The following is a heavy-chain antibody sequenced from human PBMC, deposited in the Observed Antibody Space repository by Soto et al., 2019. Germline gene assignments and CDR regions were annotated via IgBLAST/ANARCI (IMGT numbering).Heavy chain of an antibody. J-gene: IGHJ4*02. D-gene: IGHD6-13*01. CDR3: ARGLSSSWSSKNTLLDY. Sequence: PGGSLRLSCAASGFTFSSYSMNWVRQAPGKGLEWVSSISSSSSYIYYADSVKGRFTISRDNAKNSLYLQMNSLRAEDTAVYYCARGLSSSWSSKNTLLDYWGQGTLVTVSS. CDR2: ISSSSSYI. CDR1: GFTFSSYS. V-gene: IGHV3-21*01.